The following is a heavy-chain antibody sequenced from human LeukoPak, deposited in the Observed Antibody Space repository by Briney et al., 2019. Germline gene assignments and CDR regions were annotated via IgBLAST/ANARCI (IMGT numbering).Heavy chain of an antibody. CDR2: ISAYNGNT. Sequence: ASVKVSCKASGYTFTSYGISWVRQAPGQGLEWMGWISAYNGNTNYAQKLQGRVAMTTDTSTSTAYMELRSLRSDDTAVYYCARKRWSRGPFDYWGQGTLVTVSS. V-gene: IGHV1-18*01. J-gene: IGHJ4*02. D-gene: IGHD4-23*01. CDR1: GYTFTSYG. CDR3: ARKRWSRGPFDY.